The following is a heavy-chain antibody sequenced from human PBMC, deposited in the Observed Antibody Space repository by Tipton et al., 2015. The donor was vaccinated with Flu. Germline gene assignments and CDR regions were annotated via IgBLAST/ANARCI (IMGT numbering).Heavy chain of an antibody. V-gene: IGHV3-66*01. CDR1: GLTVSGNQ. D-gene: IGHD2-21*01. Sequence: GSLRLSCAASGLTVSGNQMNWVRQAPGKGPEWVSVIYSGGTTYYPDSVKGRFTIVRDSSKNTLYLQMNSLRAEDSGVYYCNCWVMTGVPHPFDIWGQGTIVTVSS. CDR3: NCWVMTGVPHPFDI. CDR2: IYSGGTT. J-gene: IGHJ3*02.